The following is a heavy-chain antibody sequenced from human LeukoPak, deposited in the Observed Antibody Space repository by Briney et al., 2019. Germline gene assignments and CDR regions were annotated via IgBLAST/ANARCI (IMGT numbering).Heavy chain of an antibody. CDR1: GGSISSTSYY. CDR3: AVHITGYYSSWSGYYFDS. V-gene: IGHV4-39*07. Sequence: SETLSLNCTVSGGSISSTSYYWGWIRQPPGKGLEWIGSIYYSGSTYYSPSLKSRVTISVDTSKNQFSLKLSSMTAADTAVYYCAVHITGYYSSWSGYYFDSWGQGTLVTVSS. CDR2: IYYSGST. D-gene: IGHD6-13*01. J-gene: IGHJ4*02.